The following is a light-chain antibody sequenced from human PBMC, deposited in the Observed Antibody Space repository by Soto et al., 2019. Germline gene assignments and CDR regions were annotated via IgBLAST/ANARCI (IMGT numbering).Light chain of an antibody. Sequence: DIQMTQSPSSLSASVGDRVTITCRASQTINTYLNWYQQKPGKAPKLLIYAASTLQSGVPSRFSGNGSGTDLTLTISCLQPEDFVTYYCQQSYSTPRTFGQGTKVEIK. CDR1: QTINTY. J-gene: IGKJ1*01. CDR3: QQSYSTPRT. CDR2: AAS. V-gene: IGKV1-39*01.